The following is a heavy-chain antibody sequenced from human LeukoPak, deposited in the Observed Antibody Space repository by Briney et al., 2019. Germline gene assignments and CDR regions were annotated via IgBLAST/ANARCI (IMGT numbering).Heavy chain of an antibody. CDR1: GGSFSGYY. Sequence: SETLSLTCAVYGGSFSGYYWSWIRQPPGKGLEWIGEINHSGSTNYNPSLKSRVTISVDTSKNQFSLKLSSVTAADTAVYYCARRLYYYGSGSYFFDYWGQGTLVTVSS. CDR3: ARRLYYYGSGSYFFDY. J-gene: IGHJ4*02. V-gene: IGHV4-34*01. CDR2: INHSGST. D-gene: IGHD3-10*01.